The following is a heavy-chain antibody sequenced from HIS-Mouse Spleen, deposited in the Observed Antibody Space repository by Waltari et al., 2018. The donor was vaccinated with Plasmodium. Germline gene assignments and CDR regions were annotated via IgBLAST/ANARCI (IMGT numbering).Heavy chain of an antibody. J-gene: IGHJ2*01. CDR2: IYTSGST. Sequence: QVQLQESGPGLAKPSETLSLTCTVSGGSISSYYWSWIRQPAGQGLEWIGRIYTSGSTNYNPSLKSRVTMSVDTSKNQFSLKLSSVTAADTAVYYCARESLEVVVVTAIYWYFDLWGRGTLVTVSS. CDR1: GGSISSYY. CDR3: ARESLEVVVVTAIYWYFDL. D-gene: IGHD2-21*02. V-gene: IGHV4-4*07.